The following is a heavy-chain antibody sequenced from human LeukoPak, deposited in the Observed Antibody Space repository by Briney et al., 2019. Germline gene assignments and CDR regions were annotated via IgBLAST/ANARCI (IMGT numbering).Heavy chain of an antibody. V-gene: IGHV4-59*01. CDR1: GGSISSYY. D-gene: IGHD6-13*01. Sequence: SETLSLTCTVSGGSISSYYWSWIRQPAGKGLEWIGYISYSGSTNCNPSLKSRVTISVDTSKHQFSLKLSSVTAADTAVYHCAREPIAAPGTADSWGQGTLVTVSS. CDR2: ISYSGST. J-gene: IGHJ5*01. CDR3: AREPIAAPGTADS.